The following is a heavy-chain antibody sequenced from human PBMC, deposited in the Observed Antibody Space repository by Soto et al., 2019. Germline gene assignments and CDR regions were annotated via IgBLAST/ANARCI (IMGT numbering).Heavy chain of an antibody. CDR3: AKWNWGTYALEY. Sequence: SETLSLTCTVSGGSISSSSYYWSWIRQPPGKGLEWIGYIYYSGSTNYNPSLKSRVTISVDTSKNQFSLKLSSVTAADTAVYYCAKWNWGTYALEYWDQGTLVTVSS. J-gene: IGHJ4*01. CDR1: GGSISSSSYY. D-gene: IGHD3-16*01. CDR2: IYYSGST. V-gene: IGHV4-61*01.